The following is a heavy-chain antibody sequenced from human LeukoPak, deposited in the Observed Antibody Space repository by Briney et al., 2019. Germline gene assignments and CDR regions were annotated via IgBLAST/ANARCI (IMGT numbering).Heavy chain of an antibody. J-gene: IGHJ4*02. CDR3: ASSCSGGSCYSKFDY. D-gene: IGHD2-15*01. CDR1: GYTFTSYA. CDR2: INAGNGNT. V-gene: IGHV1-3*01. Sequence: ASVKVSCKASGYTFTSYAKHWVRQAPGQRLEWMGWINAGNGNTKYSQKFQGRVTITRDTSASTAYMELSSLRSEDTAVYYCASSCSGGSCYSKFDYWGQGTLVTVSS.